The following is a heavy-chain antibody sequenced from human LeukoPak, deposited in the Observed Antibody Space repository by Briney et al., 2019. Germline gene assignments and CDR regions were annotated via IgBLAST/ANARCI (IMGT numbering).Heavy chain of an antibody. CDR1: GFTFSSYA. Sequence: GSLRLSCAASGFTFSSYAMHWVRQAPGKGLEYVSAISSNGGSTYYANSVKGRFTISRDNSKNTLYLQMGSLRAEDMAVYYCARGPLYSSGWYEPGIDYWGQGTLVTVSS. V-gene: IGHV3-64*01. J-gene: IGHJ4*02. D-gene: IGHD6-19*01. CDR2: ISSNGGST. CDR3: ARGPLYSSGWYEPGIDY.